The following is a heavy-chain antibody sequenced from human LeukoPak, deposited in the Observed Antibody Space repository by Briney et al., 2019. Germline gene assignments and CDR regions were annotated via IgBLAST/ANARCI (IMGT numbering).Heavy chain of an antibody. CDR3: ARAVGVTAIHNAFDI. Sequence: GGSLRLSCAASGFTFSSFWMSWVRQAPGKGLERVANIKQDGSEKYYVDSVKGRFTISRDNSKNTLYLQMNSLRAEDTAVYYCARAVGVTAIHNAFDIWGQGTMVTVSS. D-gene: IGHD2-21*02. V-gene: IGHV3-7*01. CDR2: IKQDGSEK. J-gene: IGHJ3*02. CDR1: GFTFSSFW.